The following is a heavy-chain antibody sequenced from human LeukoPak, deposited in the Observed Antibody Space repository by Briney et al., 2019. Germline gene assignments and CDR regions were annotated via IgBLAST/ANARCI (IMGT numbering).Heavy chain of an antibody. CDR2: VYYSGSA. V-gene: IGHV4-61*05. J-gene: IGHJ4*02. CDR3: AGGTYYYFDY. Sequence: SETLSLTCTVSGVSISSSSYHWDWIRQPPGKGLEWIGYVYYSGSAHYNPSLKSRVTISVDTSKNQFSLKVSSVTAADTAIYYCAGGTYYYFDYWGQGTLVTVSS. D-gene: IGHD1-26*01. CDR1: GVSISSSSYH.